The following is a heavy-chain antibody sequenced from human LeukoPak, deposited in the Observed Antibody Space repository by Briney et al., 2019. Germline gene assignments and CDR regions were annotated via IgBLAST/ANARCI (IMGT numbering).Heavy chain of an antibody. J-gene: IGHJ4*02. D-gene: IGHD2-2*01. CDR1: GYTFTIYG. V-gene: IGHV1-69*13. CDR3: ARDQRGCSSTSCYYYFDY. Sequence: SVKVSCKASGYTFTIYGISWVRQAPGQGLEWMGGIIPIFGTANYAQKFQGRVTITADESTSTAYMELSSLRSEDTAVYYCARDQRGCSSTSCYYYFDYWGQGTLVTVSS. CDR2: IIPIFGTA.